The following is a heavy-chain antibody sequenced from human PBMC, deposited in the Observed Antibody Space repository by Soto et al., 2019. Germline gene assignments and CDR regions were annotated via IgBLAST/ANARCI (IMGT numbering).Heavy chain of an antibody. CDR1: GYTLTELS. V-gene: IGHV1-24*01. J-gene: IGHJ4*02. CDR2: FDPEDGET. D-gene: IGHD3-22*01. Sequence: ASVKVSCKVSGYTLTELSMHWVRQAPGKGLEWMGGFDPEDGETIYAQKFQGRVTMTEDTSTDTAYMELSSLRSEDTAGYHCATSEASGLKREGYSFDYWGQGTLVTVSS. CDR3: ATSEASGLKREGYSFDY.